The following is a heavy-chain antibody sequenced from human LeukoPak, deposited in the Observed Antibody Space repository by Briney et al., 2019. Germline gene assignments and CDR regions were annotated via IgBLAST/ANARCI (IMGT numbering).Heavy chain of an antibody. V-gene: IGHV3-23*01. J-gene: IGHJ5*02. CDR3: AKARGFCSGGSCYNPFDP. Sequence: PGGSLRLSCAASGFSFSSYAMSWVRQAPGKGLEWVSGISGSGGSTYNADSVKGRFTISRDNSKNTLYVQMNSLRAEDTAVYYCAKARGFCSGGSCYNPFDPWGQGTLVTVSS. CDR1: GFSFSSYA. CDR2: ISGSGGST. D-gene: IGHD2-15*01.